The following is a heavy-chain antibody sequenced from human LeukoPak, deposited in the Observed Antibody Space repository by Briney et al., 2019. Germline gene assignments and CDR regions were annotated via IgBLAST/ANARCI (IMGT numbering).Heavy chain of an antibody. CDR1: GFTFSSYS. CDR3: ARVPAAGNP. D-gene: IGHD6-25*01. J-gene: IGHJ5*02. Sequence: GALLLSCAASGFTFSSYSMNWVRQAPGKGLEWVSYISSSSTIYYADSVKGRFTISRDNAKNSLYLQMNSLRAENTAVYYCARVPAAGNPWGQGTLVTVSS. V-gene: IGHV3-48*01. CDR2: ISSSSTI.